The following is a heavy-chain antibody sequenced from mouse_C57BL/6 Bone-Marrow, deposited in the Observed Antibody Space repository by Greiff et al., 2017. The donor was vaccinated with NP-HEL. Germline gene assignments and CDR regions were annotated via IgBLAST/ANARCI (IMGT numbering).Heavy chain of an antibody. J-gene: IGHJ4*01. CDR2: IYPRSGNT. D-gene: IGHD2-3*01. CDR1: GYTFTSYG. Sequence: VQLQQSGAELARPGASVKLSCKASGYTFTSYGISWVKQRPGQGLEWIGEIYPRSGNTYYNEKFKGKATLTADKSSSTAYMELRSLTSEDSAVYVCARGWGDGYYVPYAMDYGGQGTSVTVSS. V-gene: IGHV1-81*01. CDR3: ARGWGDGYYVPYAMDY.